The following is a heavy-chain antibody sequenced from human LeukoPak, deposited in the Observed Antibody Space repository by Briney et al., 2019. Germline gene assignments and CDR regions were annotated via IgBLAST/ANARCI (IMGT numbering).Heavy chain of an antibody. CDR3: ARAKRWEYYYYMDV. J-gene: IGHJ6*03. CDR1: GGTFSSYA. D-gene: IGHD1-26*01. CDR2: IIPIFGTA. Sequence: ASVKVSCKASGGTFSSYAISWVRQAPGQGLEWMGGIIPIFGTANYAQKFQGRVTITTGESTSTAYMELRSLRSDDTAVYYCARAKRWEYYYYMDVWGKGTTVTVSS. V-gene: IGHV1-69*05.